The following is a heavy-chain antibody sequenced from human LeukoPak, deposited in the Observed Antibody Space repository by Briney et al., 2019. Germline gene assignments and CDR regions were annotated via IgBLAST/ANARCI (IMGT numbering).Heavy chain of an antibody. J-gene: IGHJ4*02. V-gene: IGHV4-38-2*01. CDR2: IYYSGST. CDR3: ARGGHSSSSSFSY. CDR1: GYSISSGYY. Sequence: SETLSLTCAVSGYSISSGYYWGWIRQPPGKGLEWIGSIYYSGSTYYKPSLKSRVTISVDTSKNQFSLKLSSVTAADTAVYYCARGGHSSSSSFSYWGQGILVTVSS. D-gene: IGHD6-6*01.